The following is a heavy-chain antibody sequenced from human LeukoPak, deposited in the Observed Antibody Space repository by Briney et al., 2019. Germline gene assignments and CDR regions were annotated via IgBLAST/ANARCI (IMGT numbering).Heavy chain of an antibody. D-gene: IGHD3-9*01. CDR2: IYNSRST. V-gene: IGHV4-59*08. CDR1: GGSTSSYY. Sequence: SETLSLTCTVSGGSTSSYYWTWIRQPPGEGLEWIGYIYNSRSTNYNPSLNSRVTISAEASKNQFSLKLKSVTAADTAVYYCARRNVLTEGEAFDIWGQGTMFTVSS. CDR3: ARRNVLTEGEAFDI. J-gene: IGHJ3*02.